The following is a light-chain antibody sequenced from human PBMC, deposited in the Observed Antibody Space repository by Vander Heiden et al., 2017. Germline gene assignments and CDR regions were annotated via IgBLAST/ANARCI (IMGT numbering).Light chain of an antibody. CDR2: GVS. CDR1: QTIGND. CDR3: HQDSDWPFT. V-gene: IGKV3-15*01. J-gene: IGKJ5*01. Sequence: ERVMTQSPATLSVSPGDRATLPCGASQTIGNDLAWYQQKPGQAPRLLIYGVSTRATGIPARFSGSGSGTEFTLTISSLQSEDFAVYFCHQDSDWPFTFGQGTRLEIK.